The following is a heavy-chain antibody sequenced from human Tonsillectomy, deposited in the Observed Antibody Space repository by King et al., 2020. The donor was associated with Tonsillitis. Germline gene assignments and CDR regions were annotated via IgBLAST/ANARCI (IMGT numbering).Heavy chain of an antibody. CDR1: GFTFSSYA. J-gene: IGHJ4*02. CDR3: ARDQRWFGTTVDY. V-gene: IGHV3-30*04. CDR2: ISYDGNNK. Sequence: VQLVESGGGVVQPGRSLRLSCAASGFTFSSYAMHWVRQAPGKGLEWVAVISYDGNNKHYADSVKGRITISRDNSKNTLYLQMNSLRVGDTAVYYCARDQRWFGTTVDYWGQGTLVTVSS. D-gene: IGHD5-18*01.